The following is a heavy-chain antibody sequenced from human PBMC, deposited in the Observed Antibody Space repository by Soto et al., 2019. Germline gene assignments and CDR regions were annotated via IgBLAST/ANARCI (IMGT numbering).Heavy chain of an antibody. D-gene: IGHD3-16*02. CDR2: FDPEDGET. Sequence: QVQLVQSGAEVKKPGASVKVSCKASGYTLTELSMHWVRQAPGKGLEWMGGFDPEDGETIYAQKFQGRVTMTEDTSPDTDYMELSSLRSEDTAVYYCATVSDLGELSLLYAFDIWGQGTMVTVSS. J-gene: IGHJ3*02. CDR3: ATVSDLGELSLLYAFDI. CDR1: GYTLTELS. V-gene: IGHV1-24*01.